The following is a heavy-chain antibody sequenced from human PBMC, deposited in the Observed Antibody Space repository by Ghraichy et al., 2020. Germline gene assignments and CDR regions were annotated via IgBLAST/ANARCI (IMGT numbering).Heavy chain of an antibody. CDR1: GYTFTGYY. CDR2: INPNSGGT. J-gene: IGHJ4*02. CDR3: ARSYGYCSSTSCSHTDY. D-gene: IGHD2-2*01. Sequence: ASVKVSCKASGYTFTGYYMHWVRQAPGQGLEWMGWINPNSGGTNYAQKFQGRVTMTRDTSISTAYMELSRLRPDDTAVYYCARSYGYCSSTSCSHTDYWGQGTLVTVSS. V-gene: IGHV1-2*02.